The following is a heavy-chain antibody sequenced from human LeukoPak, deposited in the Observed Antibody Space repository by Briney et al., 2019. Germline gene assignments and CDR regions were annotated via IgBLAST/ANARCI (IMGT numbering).Heavy chain of an antibody. CDR2: INAGNGNT. J-gene: IGHJ4*02. CDR1: GYTFTSYA. D-gene: IGHD5-12*01. CDR3: AREGGPRYSGYDFGFDY. V-gene: IGHV1-3*03. Sequence: ASVKVSCKASGYTFTSYAMHWVRQAPGQRLEWMGWINAGNGNTKYSQEFQGRVTITRDTSASTAYMELSSPRSEDMAVYYCAREGGPRYSGYDFGFDYWGQGTLVTVSS.